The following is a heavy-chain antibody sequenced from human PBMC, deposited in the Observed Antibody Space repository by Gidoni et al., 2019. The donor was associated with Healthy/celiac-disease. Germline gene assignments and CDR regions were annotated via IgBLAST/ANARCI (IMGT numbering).Heavy chain of an antibody. Sequence: EVQLVESGGGLIQPGGSLTPSFAASGVTVSSNYMSWVRQAPGKGLEWVSVIDSGGSTYYADSVKGRFTISRDNSKNTLYLQMNSLRAEDTAVYYCARDASMDVWGQGTTVTVSS. J-gene: IGHJ6*02. CDR1: GVTVSSNY. V-gene: IGHV3-53*01. CDR2: IDSGGST. CDR3: ARDASMDV.